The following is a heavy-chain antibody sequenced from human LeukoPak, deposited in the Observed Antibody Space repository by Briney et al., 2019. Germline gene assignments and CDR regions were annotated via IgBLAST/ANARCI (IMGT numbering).Heavy chain of an antibody. Sequence: GGSLRLSCAASGFTFDDYAMHWVRQAPGKGLEWVSGISWNSGSIGYADSVKGRFTISRDNSKNTLYLQMNSLRAEDTAVYYCAKDLGSGYYPDYWGQGTLVTVSS. D-gene: IGHD3-22*01. CDR3: AKDLGSGYYPDY. J-gene: IGHJ4*02. V-gene: IGHV3-9*01. CDR1: GFTFDDYA. CDR2: ISWNSGSI.